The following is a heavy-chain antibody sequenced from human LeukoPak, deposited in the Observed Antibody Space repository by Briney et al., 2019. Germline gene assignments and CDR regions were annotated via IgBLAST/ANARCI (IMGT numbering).Heavy chain of an antibody. CDR1: VFIFTEYW. J-gene: IGHJ4*02. Sequence: GGSLRLLCGASVFIFTEYWMSWVPQSPGKGLEWVANVNREGSEKYSVDSVKVRFTNSRDNGKNSLYLQMNSLRAEDTAVYYWANDYWGQGTLVTVSS. CDR3: ANDY. V-gene: IGHV3-7*01. CDR2: VNREGSEK.